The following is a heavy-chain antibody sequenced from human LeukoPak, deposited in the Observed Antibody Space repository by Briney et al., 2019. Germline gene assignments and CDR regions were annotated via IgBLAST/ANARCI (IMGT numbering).Heavy chain of an antibody. D-gene: IGHD6-19*01. V-gene: IGHV1-18*01. CDR2: ISAYNDNT. CDR3: ARTQVVHPLAVAGTADY. CDR1: RYTFTTYG. J-gene: IGHJ4*02. Sequence: APVSLSCTPSRYTFTTYGISWGRQAPGHGLEWRGGISAYNDNTNSAQKLQGRLTMTTDTSTSTAYLVLRSLRSDDTAVYYCARTQVVHPLAVAGTADYWGEGTLVTVSS.